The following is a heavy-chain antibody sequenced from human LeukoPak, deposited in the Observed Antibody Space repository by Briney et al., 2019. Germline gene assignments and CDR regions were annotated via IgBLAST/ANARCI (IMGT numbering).Heavy chain of an antibody. V-gene: IGHV1-2*02. CDR2: INPHSGGT. D-gene: IGHD2-21*02. Sequence: ASVKVSCKAFGYTFTGYYIQWVRQAPGQGLEWMGWINPHSGGTNYAQEFQGRVTMTRDTSISTAYMELSSLRPDDTAVYSCARGVTARGFYYYMDIWGNGTTVTISS. J-gene: IGHJ6*03. CDR1: GYTFTGYY. CDR3: ARGVTARGFYYYMDI.